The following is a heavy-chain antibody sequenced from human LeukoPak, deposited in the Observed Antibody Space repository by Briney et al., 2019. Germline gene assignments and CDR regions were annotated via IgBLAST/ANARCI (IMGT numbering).Heavy chain of an antibody. D-gene: IGHD3-3*01. CDR3: ARDGGYDPPYYFAY. CDR1: GGSISSSSYY. V-gene: IGHV4-39*02. J-gene: IGHJ4*02. Sequence: SETLSLTCTVSGGSISSSSYYWGWIRQPPGKGLEWIGSISYSGSTYYNPSLKSRVTISVDTSKNQFSLKLSSVTAADTAVYYCARDGGYDPPYYFAYWGQGTLVTVSS. CDR2: ISYSGST.